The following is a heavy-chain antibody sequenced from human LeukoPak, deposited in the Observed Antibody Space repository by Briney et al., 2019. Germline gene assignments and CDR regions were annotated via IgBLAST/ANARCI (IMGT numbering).Heavy chain of an antibody. J-gene: IGHJ4*02. CDR1: GGPLSRDY. CDR2: IYYSGST. CDR3: ARAGSGSDY. Sequence: SETLSLPCTVSGGPLSRDYWRWTRAPPGKGLEWIGYIYYSGSTNCNPALKTRVTMSVDTSKNQFALKLSSVTVADTAVYYCARAGSGSDYWGQGTLVTVSS. D-gene: IGHD3-10*01. V-gene: IGHV4-59*13.